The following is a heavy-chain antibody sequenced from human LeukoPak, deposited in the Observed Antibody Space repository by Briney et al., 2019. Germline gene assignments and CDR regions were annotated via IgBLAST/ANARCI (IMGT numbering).Heavy chain of an antibody. J-gene: IGHJ5*02. D-gene: IGHD2-2*01. CDR1: GGSISSYY. CDR3: ARDRVPAAMGPNWFDP. V-gene: IGHV4-4*07. Sequence: PSETLSLTCTVSGGSISSYYWSWIRQPAGKGLEWIGRIYTSGSTNYNPSLKSRVTMSVDTSKNQFSLKLSSVTAADTAVYYCARDRVPAAMGPNWFDPWGQGTLVTVSS. CDR2: IYTSGST.